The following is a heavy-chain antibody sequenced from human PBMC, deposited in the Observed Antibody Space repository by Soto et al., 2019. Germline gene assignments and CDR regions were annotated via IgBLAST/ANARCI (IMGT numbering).Heavy chain of an antibody. CDR2: IKADGSEK. D-gene: IGHD3-10*01. Sequence: GWSLRLSCACSGFTFINHWMNWVRQAPGKGLEWVANIKADGSEKYYVDPVKGRFTISRDNAKNSLYLQMNSLRAEDTAVYYCASDYYYGSFDYWGQGTLVTVSS. V-gene: IGHV3-7*01. CDR3: ASDYYYGSFDY. CDR1: GFTFINHW. J-gene: IGHJ4*02.